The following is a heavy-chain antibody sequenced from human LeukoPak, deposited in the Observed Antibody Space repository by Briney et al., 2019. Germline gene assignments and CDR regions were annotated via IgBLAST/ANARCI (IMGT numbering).Heavy chain of an antibody. CDR3: ARDRDIAYCGGDCYPDV. D-gene: IGHD2-21*02. J-gene: IGHJ6*04. V-gene: IGHV4-61*02. CDR2: IYTSGST. CDR1: GGSISSGSYY. Sequence: KPSETLSLTCTVSGGSISSGSYYWSWIRQPAGKGLEWIGRIYTSGSTNYNPSLKSRVTISLDTSKNQFSLKLSSVTAADTAVYYCARDRDIAYCGGDCYPDVWGKGTTVTVSS.